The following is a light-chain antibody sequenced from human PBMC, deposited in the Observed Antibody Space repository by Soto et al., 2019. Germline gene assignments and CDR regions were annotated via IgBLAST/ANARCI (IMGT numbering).Light chain of an antibody. Sequence: EIVLTQSPGILSLSPGERATLSCRASQTVTSSYLAWYQQKPGQPPRLLIYGASSRATGIPDNFRGSGSGTDFTLTISRLEPEDFAVYYCQQYNTYPLTFGGGTKVEI. V-gene: IGKV3-20*01. J-gene: IGKJ4*01. CDR1: QTVTSSY. CDR3: QQYNTYPLT. CDR2: GAS.